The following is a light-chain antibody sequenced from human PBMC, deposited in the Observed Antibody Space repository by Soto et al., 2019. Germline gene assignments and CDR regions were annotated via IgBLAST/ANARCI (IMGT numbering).Light chain of an antibody. CDR3: SSYTTSSTLV. CDR2: EVS. V-gene: IGLV2-14*01. Sequence: QSALTKPASVSGSLGQSITISCTGTGSDVGGYNYVSWYQHHPGKAPKLMIYEVSHRPSGVSNRFSGSKSGNTASLTISGLQPEDETDYYCSSYTTSSTLVFGGGTKLTVL. CDR1: GSDVGGYNY. J-gene: IGLJ3*02.